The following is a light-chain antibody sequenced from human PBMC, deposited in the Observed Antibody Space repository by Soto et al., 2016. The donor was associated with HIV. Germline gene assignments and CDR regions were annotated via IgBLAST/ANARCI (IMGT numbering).Light chain of an antibody. V-gene: IGKV1-12*01. CDR3: QQANSFPPT. CDR2: AAS. J-gene: IGKJ5*01. CDR1: QGISSW. Sequence: IQMTQSPSSVSASVGDRVTITCRASQGISSWLVWYQQKPGKAPKLLIYAASTLQSGVPSRFSGSGSGTDFTLTISSLQPEDFATYYCQQANSFPPTFGQGTRLEIK.